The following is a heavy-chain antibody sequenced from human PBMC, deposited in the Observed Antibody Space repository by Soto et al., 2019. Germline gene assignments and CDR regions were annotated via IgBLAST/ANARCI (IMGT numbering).Heavy chain of an antibody. V-gene: IGHV1-3*01. CDR1: GYTFSTSA. CDR3: ARDNSWAEY. J-gene: IGHJ4*02. Sequence: GALVKVSCKASGYTFSTSAMHWVRQAPGQRLEWMGWINAANGATKYSQKLQDRVTISMDTSATTAFMDLNSLRSEDTAVYYCARDNSWAEYWGQGTLVTVSS. CDR2: INAANGAT. D-gene: IGHD6-13*01.